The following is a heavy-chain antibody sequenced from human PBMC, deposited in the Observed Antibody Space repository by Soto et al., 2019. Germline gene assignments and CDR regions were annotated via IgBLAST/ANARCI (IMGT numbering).Heavy chain of an antibody. CDR1: GGSISSGGYY. Sequence: QVQLQESGPGLVKPSQTLSLTCTVPGGSISSGGYYWSWIRQHPGKGLEWIGYIYYSGSTYYNPYLNSRVTISLDTSKTHFSLKLSSVTAADTGVYYCASRRGYSGLKPWGQGTLVTVSS. CDR3: ASRRGYSGLKP. CDR2: IYYSGST. D-gene: IGHD5-12*01. V-gene: IGHV4-31*03. J-gene: IGHJ5*02.